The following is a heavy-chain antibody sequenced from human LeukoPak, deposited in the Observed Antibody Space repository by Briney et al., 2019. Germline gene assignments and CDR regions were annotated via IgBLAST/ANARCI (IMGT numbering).Heavy chain of an antibody. V-gene: IGHV3-23*01. CDR3: AVLQPSDRNPL. D-gene: IGHD2-15*01. J-gene: IGHJ4*02. CDR2: ISGGGSST. CDR1: GFTFRSYA. Sequence: GGSLRLSCAASGFTFRSYAMSWVRQAPGKGLEWVSTISGGGSSTYYADSVKGRFTISRDNSKNTLYLQMNSLRAEDTAVYYCAVLQPSDRNPLWGRGTLVTVSS.